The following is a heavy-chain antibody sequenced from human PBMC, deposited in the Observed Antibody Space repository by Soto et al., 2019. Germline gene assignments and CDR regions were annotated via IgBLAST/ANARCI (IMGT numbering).Heavy chain of an antibody. D-gene: IGHD5-18*01. Sequence: SETLSLTCTVSNGSVSTGGYYWSWIRQHPGTGLEWIGYIYYSGSPYYNPSLKSRVTISVETSKNQFSLRLSSVTAADTAVYYCARASPVVTGVWGQGTTVTVSS. CDR2: IYYSGSP. J-gene: IGHJ6*02. V-gene: IGHV4-31*03. CDR3: ARASPVVTGV. CDR1: NGSVSTGGYY.